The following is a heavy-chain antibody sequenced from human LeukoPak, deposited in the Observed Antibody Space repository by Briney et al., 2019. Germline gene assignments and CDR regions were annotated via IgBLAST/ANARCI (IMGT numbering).Heavy chain of an antibody. D-gene: IGHD1-26*01. CDR3: AREGVGSDAFDI. J-gene: IGHJ3*02. CDR1: GYTFTNYY. V-gene: IGHV1-46*01. Sequence: ASVKVSCKASGYTFTNYYMHWVRQAPGQGLEWMGIINPSGVGTTFAQRFQGRVTMTRDTSTSTVYMELSSLRSEDTAVYYCAREGVGSDAFDIWGQGTMVTVSS. CDR2: INPSGVGT.